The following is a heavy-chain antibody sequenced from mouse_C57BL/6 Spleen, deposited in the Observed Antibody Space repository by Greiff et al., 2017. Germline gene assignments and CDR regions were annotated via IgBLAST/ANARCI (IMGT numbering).Heavy chain of an antibody. J-gene: IGHJ2*01. Sequence: VQLQQPGAELVKPGASVKMSCKASGYTFTSYWITWVKQRPGQGLEWIGDLYPGSGSTNYNEKFKSKTTLTVDTSSSTAYMQLSSLTSEDSAVYYCARRYYASYYFDYWGQGTTLTVSS. CDR2: LYPGSGST. V-gene: IGHV1-55*01. CDR3: ARRYYASYYFDY. D-gene: IGHD1-1*01. CDR1: GYTFTSYW.